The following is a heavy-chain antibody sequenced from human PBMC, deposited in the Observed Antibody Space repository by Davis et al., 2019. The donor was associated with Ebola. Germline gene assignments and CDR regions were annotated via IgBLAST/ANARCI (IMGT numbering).Heavy chain of an antibody. CDR2: ISSGSSYT. D-gene: IGHD4-17*01. CDR1: GFTFSDYY. V-gene: IGHV3-11*06. J-gene: IGHJ5*02. Sequence: GESLKISCAASGFTFSDYYMSWIRQAPGKGLEWVSYISSGSSYTNYADSVKGRFTISRDNAKNSLYLQMNSLRAEDTAVYYCARDYFGVYGDYRWFDPWGQGTLVTVSS. CDR3: ARDYFGVYGDYRWFDP.